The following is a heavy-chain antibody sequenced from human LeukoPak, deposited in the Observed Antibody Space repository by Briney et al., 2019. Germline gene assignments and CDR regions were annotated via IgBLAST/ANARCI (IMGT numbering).Heavy chain of an antibody. J-gene: IGHJ4*02. D-gene: IGHD2-2*01. Sequence: PGGSLRLSCTTSGFTFGDYAMSWSRQAPGKGLEWVAVISYDGSNKYYADSVKGRFTISRDNSKNTLYLQMNSLRAEDTAVYYCARGKGYCSSTSCSFDYWGQGTLVTVSS. CDR2: ISYDGSNK. CDR1: GFTFGDYA. CDR3: ARGKGYCSSTSCSFDY. V-gene: IGHV3-30-3*01.